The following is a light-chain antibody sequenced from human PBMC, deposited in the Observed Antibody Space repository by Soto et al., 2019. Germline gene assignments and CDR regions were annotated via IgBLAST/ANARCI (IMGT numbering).Light chain of an antibody. Sequence: EIVLTQSPGTLSLSPGERATLSCRASQSVSSSYLAWYQQKPGQAPRLLIYGASSRATGIPDRFSGSGSGTDFTLTISRLEPEDLAVYYCQHRSTFGQGTKVEIK. CDR2: GAS. CDR3: QHRST. V-gene: IGKV3-20*01. CDR1: QSVSSSY. J-gene: IGKJ1*01.